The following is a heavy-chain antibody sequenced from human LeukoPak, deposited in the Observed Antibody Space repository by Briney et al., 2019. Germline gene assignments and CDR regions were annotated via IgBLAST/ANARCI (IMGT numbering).Heavy chain of an antibody. V-gene: IGHV3-48*02. D-gene: IGHD3-10*01. CDR2: ISSSSSTI. J-gene: IGHJ4*02. Sequence: PGGSLRLSCAASGFTFSSYSMNWVRQAPGKGLEWVSHISSSSSTIYYADSVKGRFTISRDNAKNSLYLQMNSLRDEDTAVYYCARAPLWFGELLDFDYWGQGTLVTVSS. CDR3: ARAPLWFGELLDFDY. CDR1: GFTFSSYS.